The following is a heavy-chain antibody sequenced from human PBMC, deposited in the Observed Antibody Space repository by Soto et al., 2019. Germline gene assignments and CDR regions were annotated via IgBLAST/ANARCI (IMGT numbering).Heavy chain of an antibody. V-gene: IGHV4-31*03. D-gene: IGHD3-22*01. CDR2: IYNSGST. J-gene: IGHJ3*01. CDR1: GDSISSGGYY. Sequence: QVQLQESGPGQVKPSQTLSLTCTVSGDSISSGGYYWSWIRQHPGKGLEWVGYIYNSGSTYYNPSLKSRLTISVDTSKNQFSLKLSSVTAADTAVYFCARLQTYDYDSSAVGAIDFWGQGTRVTVSS. CDR3: ARLQTYDYDSSAVGAIDF.